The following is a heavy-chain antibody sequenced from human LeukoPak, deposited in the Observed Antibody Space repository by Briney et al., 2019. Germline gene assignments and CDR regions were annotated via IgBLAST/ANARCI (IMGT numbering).Heavy chain of an antibody. CDR3: ARATRGLPHLTSYNWFDP. Sequence: PSETLSLTCTVSGGSITGYYWSWIRQPPGKGLEWVGYVFYEGGTLYNPSLKSRVTISVDTSKTQFSLKLTSVTAADTAVYYCARATRGLPHLTSYNWFDPWGQGTLVTVSS. CDR1: GGSITGYY. CDR2: VFYEGGT. V-gene: IGHV4-59*08. J-gene: IGHJ5*02. D-gene: IGHD3/OR15-3a*01.